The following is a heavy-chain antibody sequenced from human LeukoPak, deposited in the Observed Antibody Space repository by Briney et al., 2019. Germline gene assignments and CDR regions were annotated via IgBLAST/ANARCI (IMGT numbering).Heavy chain of an antibody. D-gene: IGHD3-9*01. V-gene: IGHV4-34*01. J-gene: IGHJ4*02. Sequence: SGTLSLTCAVYGGSFSGYYWSWIRQPPGKGLEWIGEINHSGSTNYNPSLKSRVTISVDTSKNQFSLKLSSVTAADTAVYYCARAYYDILTGYYRSYYFDYWGQGTLVTVSS. CDR1: GGSFSGYY. CDR2: INHSGST. CDR3: ARAYYDILTGYYRSYYFDY.